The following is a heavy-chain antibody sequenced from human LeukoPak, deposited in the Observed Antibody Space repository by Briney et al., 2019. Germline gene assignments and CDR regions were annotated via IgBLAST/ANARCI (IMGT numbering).Heavy chain of an antibody. CDR1: GFTFSSYA. V-gene: IGHV3-30-3*01. CDR3: ARDLAIFDY. J-gene: IGHJ4*02. Sequence: GGSLRLSCAASGFTFSSYAMHWVRQAPGKGLEWVAVISYDGSNKYYADSVKGRFTISRDNSKNTLYLQMNSLRAEDTAVYYCARDLAIFDYWGQGTLATVSS. CDR2: ISYDGSNK. D-gene: IGHD2-21*01.